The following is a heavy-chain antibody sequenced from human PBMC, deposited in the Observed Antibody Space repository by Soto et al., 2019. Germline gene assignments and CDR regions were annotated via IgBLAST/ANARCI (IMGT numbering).Heavy chain of an antibody. CDR3: ARLGGKDVILTGYYKKGFDY. J-gene: IGHJ4*02. Sequence: PGESLKISCKGSGYSFTSYWIGWVRQMPGKGLEWMGIIYPGDSDTRYSPSFQGQVTISADKSISTAYLQWSSLKASDTAMYYCARLGGKDVILTGYYKKGFDYWGQGTLVTVSS. V-gene: IGHV5-51*01. D-gene: IGHD3-9*01. CDR2: IYPGDSDT. CDR1: GYSFTSYW.